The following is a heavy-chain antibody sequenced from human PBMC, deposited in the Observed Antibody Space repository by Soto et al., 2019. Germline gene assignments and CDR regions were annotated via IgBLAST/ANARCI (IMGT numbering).Heavy chain of an antibody. D-gene: IGHD6-19*01. V-gene: IGHV3-33*01. CDR2: IWYDGSNN. CDR1: GFTFSSYG. J-gene: IGHJ6*02. CDR3: ARDKAGYDSGWYFYGMDV. Sequence: QVQLVESGGGVVQPGRSLRLSCAASGFTFSSYGMHWVRQAPGKGLEWVAIIWYDGSNNYYAESVKGRFTISRDNSKNTLYLQNNSMRAEDTGVYYCARDKAGYDSGWYFYGMDVWGQGTTVTVSS.